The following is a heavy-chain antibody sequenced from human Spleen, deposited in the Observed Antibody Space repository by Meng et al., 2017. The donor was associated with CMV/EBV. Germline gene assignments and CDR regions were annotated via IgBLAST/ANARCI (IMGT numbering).Heavy chain of an antibody. D-gene: IGHD3-10*01. Sequence: SLKISCAASGFSFDDYAMHWVRQIPGKGLEWVSGIGWNSVSKDYVDSVKGRFTISRDNAKKSLYLQMNSLRVEDTAVYYCARGIWFGELIDYWGQGTLVTVSS. J-gene: IGHJ4*02. CDR2: IGWNSVSK. CDR1: GFSFDDYA. V-gene: IGHV3-9*01. CDR3: ARGIWFGELIDY.